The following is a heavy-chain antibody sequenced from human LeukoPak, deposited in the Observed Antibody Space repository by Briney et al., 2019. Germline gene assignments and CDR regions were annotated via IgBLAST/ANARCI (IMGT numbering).Heavy chain of an antibody. CDR3: ASAGTRISFDY. CDR1: GFTFSSYA. D-gene: IGHD6-13*01. CDR2: INDGGDST. Sequence: PGGSLRLSCAASGFTFSSYAMSWVRQAPGKGLEWVSGINDGGDSTYYADSVKGRFTISRDNSENTLYLQMNSLRAEDTAVYYCASAGTRISFDYWGQGTLVTVSS. J-gene: IGHJ4*02. V-gene: IGHV3-23*01.